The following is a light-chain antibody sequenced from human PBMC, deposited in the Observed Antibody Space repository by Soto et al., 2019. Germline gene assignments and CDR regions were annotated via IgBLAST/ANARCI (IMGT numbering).Light chain of an antibody. V-gene: IGKV3-20*01. Sequence: EIVLTQSPGTLSLSPGERATLSCRASQSVSSSYLAWYQQKPGQAPRLLIYGASSRATGIPDRFSDSGSGTDFTLTISRLEPEDFAVYYCQQYGSSFSWTFGQGTKVDIK. CDR1: QSVSSSY. CDR2: GAS. J-gene: IGKJ1*01. CDR3: QQYGSSFSWT.